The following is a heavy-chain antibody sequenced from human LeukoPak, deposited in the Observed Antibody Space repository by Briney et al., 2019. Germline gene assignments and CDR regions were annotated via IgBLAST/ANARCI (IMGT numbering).Heavy chain of an antibody. CDR1: GFTFSSHC. CDR2: IKQDGSEK. D-gene: IGHD6-19*01. V-gene: IGHV3-7*01. Sequence: GGSLGLSCEASGFTFSSHCMSWVRQAPGKGLEWVANIKQDGSEKYYVDSVKGRFTISRDNAKNSLYLQMSILRAADTAVYYCARVRIAVAVSAFDIWGQGTMVTVSS. CDR3: ARVRIAVAVSAFDI. J-gene: IGHJ3*02.